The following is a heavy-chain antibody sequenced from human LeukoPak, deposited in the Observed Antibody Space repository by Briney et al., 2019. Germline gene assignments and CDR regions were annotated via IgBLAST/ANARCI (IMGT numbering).Heavy chain of an antibody. D-gene: IGHD3-10*01. CDR2: ISGSGGST. CDR1: GSSFSSYA. J-gene: IGHJ4*02. CDR3: AKVPSMVREEDFDY. V-gene: IGHV3-23*01. Sequence: GESLKISCKGSGSSFSSYAMSWVRQAPEKGLEWVSAISGSGGSTYYADSVKGRFTISRDNSKNTLYLQMNSLRADDTAVFYCAKVPSMVREEDFDYWGQGTLVTVSS.